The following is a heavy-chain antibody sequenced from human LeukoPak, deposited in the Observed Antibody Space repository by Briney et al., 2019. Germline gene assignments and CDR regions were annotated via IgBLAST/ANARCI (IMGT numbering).Heavy chain of an antibody. CDR1: GFTFSSYA. Sequence: GGSLRLSCAASGFTFSSYAMSWVRQAPGKGLEWVSPISGSGGSTSYADSVKGRFTISRDNSKNTLYLQMNNLRAEDTAVYYCAKGPFSYYYYYVDVWGKGTTVTVSS. CDR2: ISGSGGST. CDR3: AKGPFSYYYYYVDV. V-gene: IGHV3-23*01. J-gene: IGHJ6*03.